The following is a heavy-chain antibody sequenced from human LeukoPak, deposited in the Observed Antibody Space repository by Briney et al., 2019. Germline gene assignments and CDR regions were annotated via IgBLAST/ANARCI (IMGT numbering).Heavy chain of an antibody. J-gene: IGHJ4*02. CDR2: ISTTSSYI. V-gene: IGHV3-21*01. CDR1: GFTFSNYA. D-gene: IGHD2-8*01. CDR3: AREKVGVSFDY. Sequence: GGSLRLSCAASGFTFSNYATSWVRQAPGKGLEWVSSISTTSSYIYYADSVKGRFTISRGNARNSLYLQVNSLRAEDTALYYCAREKVGVSFDYWGQGTLVTVSS.